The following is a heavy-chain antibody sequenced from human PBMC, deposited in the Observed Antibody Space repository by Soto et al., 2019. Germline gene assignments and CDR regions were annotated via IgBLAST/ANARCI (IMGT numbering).Heavy chain of an antibody. CDR2: ISWNSGNI. J-gene: IGHJ1*01. V-gene: IGHV3-9*01. Sequence: EVQLVESGGGLVQPGRSLRLSCAASGFTFDDYTMHWVRQAPGKGLEWVSGISWNSGNICYGDSVKGRFAISRDNAKNSRNLQMNRLRAGVTVFDYGVIDESINWYSGAFRRWGQGTLVTVSS. D-gene: IGHD6-13*01. CDR3: VIDESINWYSGAFRR. CDR1: GFTFDDYT.